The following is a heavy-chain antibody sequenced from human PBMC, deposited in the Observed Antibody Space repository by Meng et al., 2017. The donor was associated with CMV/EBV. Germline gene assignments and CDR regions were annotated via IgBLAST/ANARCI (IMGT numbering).Heavy chain of an antibody. Sequence: EVGGGGGGGGLVPPGGSLSVSCAASGFTVSSSYMCWARQASGKGLEWVSVIYSGGSTYYADSVKGRFTISRDNSKNTLYLQMNSLRAEDTAVYYCARGNIVGDYWGQGTLVTVSS. CDR1: GFTVSSSY. CDR3: ARGNIVGDY. CDR2: IYSGGST. V-gene: IGHV3-66*01. J-gene: IGHJ4*02. D-gene: IGHD2-21*01.